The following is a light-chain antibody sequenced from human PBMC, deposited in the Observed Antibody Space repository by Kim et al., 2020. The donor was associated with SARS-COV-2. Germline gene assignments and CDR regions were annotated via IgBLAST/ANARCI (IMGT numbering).Light chain of an antibody. V-gene: IGKV1-39*01. Sequence: DIQMTQSPSSLSASVGDRVTITCRASQSISSYLNWYQQKPGKAPKLLIYAASNLQSGVPSRFSGSGSGTDFTLTISGLHPEDFATYYWQQSYSTLDITFGQGTRLEIK. CDR1: QSISSY. CDR3: QQSYSTLDIT. J-gene: IGKJ5*01. CDR2: AAS.